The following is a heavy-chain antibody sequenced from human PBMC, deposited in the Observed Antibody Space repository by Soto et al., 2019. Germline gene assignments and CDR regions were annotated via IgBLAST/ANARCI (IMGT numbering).Heavy chain of an antibody. V-gene: IGHV4-34*01. CDR2: IYYSGTT. CDR3: ARSGGKAAKYNWFDP. J-gene: IGHJ5*02. D-gene: IGHD3-10*01. Sequence: LSLTCAVYGGSFSGYYWSWMRQPPGKGLEWIGEIYYSGTTNYNASLKSRVTISLDTSKNQFSLRLRSVTAADTALYFCARSGGKAAKYNWFDPWGQGTLVTVSS. CDR1: GGSFSGYY.